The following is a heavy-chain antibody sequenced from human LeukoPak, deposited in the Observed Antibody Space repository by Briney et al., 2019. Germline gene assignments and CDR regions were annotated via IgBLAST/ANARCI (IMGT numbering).Heavy chain of an antibody. J-gene: IGHJ4*02. CDR1: GYTFTSCA. CDR3: ARVRFGEFIDY. Sequence: ASVKVSCKASGYTFTSCAMHWVRQAPGQRLEWMGWINAGNGNTKYSQEFQGRVTITRDTSASTAYMELSSLRSEDMAVYYCARVRFGEFIDYWGQGTLVTVSS. V-gene: IGHV1-3*03. D-gene: IGHD3-10*01. CDR2: INAGNGNT.